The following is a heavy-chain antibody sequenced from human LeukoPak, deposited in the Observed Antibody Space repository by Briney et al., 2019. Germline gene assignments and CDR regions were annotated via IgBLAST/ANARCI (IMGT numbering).Heavy chain of an antibody. CDR1: GGSFSGYY. J-gene: IGHJ5*02. D-gene: IGHD2-2*01. CDR2: INHSGST. V-gene: IGHV4-34*01. Sequence: SETLSLTCAVYGGSFSGYYWSWIRQPPGKGLEWIGEINHSGSTNYNPSLKSRVTISVDTSKNQFSLKLSSVTAADTAVYYCARGFTKMPFDPWGQGTLVTVSS. CDR3: ARGFTKMPFDP.